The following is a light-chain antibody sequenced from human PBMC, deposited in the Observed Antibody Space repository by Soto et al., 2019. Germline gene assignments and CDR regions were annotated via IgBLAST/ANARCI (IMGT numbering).Light chain of an antibody. J-gene: IGLJ2*01. CDR3: APWDDSLNGVV. Sequence: QPVLTQPPSASGTPGQRVTISCSGSSSNIESNTVNWYQQLPGTAPKLLIYSNNQRPSGVPDRFSGSKSGTSASLAISGLQSEDEAEYYCAPWDDSLNGVVFGGGTKLTVL. V-gene: IGLV1-44*01. CDR1: SSNIESNT. CDR2: SNN.